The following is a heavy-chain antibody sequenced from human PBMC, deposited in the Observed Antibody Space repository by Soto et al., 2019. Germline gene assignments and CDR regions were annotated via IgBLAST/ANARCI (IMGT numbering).Heavy chain of an antibody. V-gene: IGHV1-69*06. CDR1: GGTFSSYD. CDR3: ARLNYYGSGSYSHYYYYYGMDV. Sequence: SVKVSCKASGGTFSSYDISWVRQAPGQGLEWMGGIIPIFGTANYAQRFQGRVTITADKSTSTAYMELSSLRSEDTAVNYCARLNYYGSGSYSHYYYYYGMDVWGQGTTVTVSS. J-gene: IGHJ6*02. CDR2: IIPIFGTA. D-gene: IGHD3-10*01.